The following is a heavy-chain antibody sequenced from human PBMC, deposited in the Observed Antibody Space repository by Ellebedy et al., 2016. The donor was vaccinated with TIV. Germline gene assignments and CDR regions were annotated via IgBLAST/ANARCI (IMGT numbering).Heavy chain of an antibody. D-gene: IGHD3-22*01. CDR1: GYTFTGYY. CDR3: ARAPTYYYDSSGYPFDY. CDR2: INPNSGGT. Sequence: ASVKVSCXASGYTFTGYYMHWVRQAPGQGLEWMGWINPNSGGTNYAQKFQGRVTITADESTSTAYMELSSLRSEDTAVYYCARAPTYYYDSSGYPFDYWGQGTLVTVSS. V-gene: IGHV1-2*02. J-gene: IGHJ4*02.